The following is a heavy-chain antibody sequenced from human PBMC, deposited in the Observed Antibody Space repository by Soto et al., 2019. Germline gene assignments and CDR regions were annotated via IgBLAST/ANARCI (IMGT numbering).Heavy chain of an antibody. CDR3: AREASDTAIGLGMDV. CDR1: GGTFSSYA. V-gene: IGHV1-69*01. CDR2: IIPIFGTA. D-gene: IGHD5-18*01. Sequence: QVQLVQPGAEVKKPGSSVKVSCKASGGTFSSYAISWVRQAPGKGLGWMGGIIPIFGTANYAQKFQGRVTITADESTSTAYMELSSLRSEDTAVYYCAREASDTAIGLGMDVWGQGTTVTVSS. J-gene: IGHJ6*02.